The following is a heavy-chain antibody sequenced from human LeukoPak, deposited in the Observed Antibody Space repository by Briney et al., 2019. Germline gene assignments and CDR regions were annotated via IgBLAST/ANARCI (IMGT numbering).Heavy chain of an antibody. Sequence: PSETLSLTCTVSGASISNRSYYWGWIRQPPGKGLEWIGIISYSGNTYYNPSLKSRVTTSVDTSKNQFSLRLSSVTAADTAVYYCATYSAGWVDYWGQGTLVTLSS. CDR3: ATYSAGWVDY. CDR1: GASISNRSYY. CDR2: ISYSGNT. V-gene: IGHV4-39*01. J-gene: IGHJ4*02. D-gene: IGHD6-19*01.